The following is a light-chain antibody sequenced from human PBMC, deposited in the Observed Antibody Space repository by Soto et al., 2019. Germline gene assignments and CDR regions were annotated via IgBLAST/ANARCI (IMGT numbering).Light chain of an antibody. V-gene: IGKV3-20*01. CDR2: NTS. J-gene: IGKJ3*01. Sequence: EIVLTQSPGTLSLSPGGRAILPCRASQSVGSLLAWYQHNPGQAPRLLIYNTSTRATGIPDRFSGSGSGTDFTLSISGLEPEDFAVYYCQHYGGSFIFGPGTKVDIK. CDR1: QSVGSL. CDR3: QHYGGSFI.